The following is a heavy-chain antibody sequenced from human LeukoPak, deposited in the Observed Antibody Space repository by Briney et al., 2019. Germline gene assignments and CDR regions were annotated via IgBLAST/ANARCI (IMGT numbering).Heavy chain of an antibody. D-gene: IGHD2-15*01. Sequence: GASVKVSCKASGYTFTGYYMHWVRQAPGQGLEWMGRINPNSGGTNYAQKFQGRVTMTRDTSISTAYMELSRLRSDDTAVYYCAREDCSGGSCYHDYWGQGTLVTVSS. J-gene: IGHJ4*02. CDR3: AREDCSGGSCYHDY. CDR1: GYTFTGYY. V-gene: IGHV1-2*06. CDR2: INPNSGGT.